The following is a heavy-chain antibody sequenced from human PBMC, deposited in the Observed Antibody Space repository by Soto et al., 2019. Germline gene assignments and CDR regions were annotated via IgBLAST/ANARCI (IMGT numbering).Heavy chain of an antibody. Sequence: GASVKVSCKASGGTFSSYAISWVRQAPGQGLEWMGGIIPIFGTANYAQKFQGRVTITADKSTSTAYMELSSLRSEDTAVYYCAKGAXGSGSYHYYYGMDVWGQGTTVTVSS. CDR1: GGTFSSYA. J-gene: IGHJ6*02. V-gene: IGHV1-69*06. CDR3: AKGAXGSGSYHYYYGMDV. D-gene: IGHD3-10*01. CDR2: IIPIFGTA.